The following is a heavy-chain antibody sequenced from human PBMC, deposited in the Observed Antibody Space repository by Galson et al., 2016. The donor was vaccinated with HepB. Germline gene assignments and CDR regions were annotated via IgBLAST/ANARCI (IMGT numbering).Heavy chain of an antibody. CDR2: IIPLYHTT. CDR3: ARDRGPDKYASGSYVYYYYGMDV. D-gene: IGHD3-10*01. V-gene: IGHV1-69*13. Sequence: SVKVSCKASGGTFSSYGFNWVRQAPGQGPEWMGGIIPLYHTTKYSQIFQGRLTITADESTSTAYMELSSLRSEDTAIYYCARDRGPDKYASGSYVYYYYGMDVWGQGTTLTVSS. CDR1: GGTFSSYG. J-gene: IGHJ6*02.